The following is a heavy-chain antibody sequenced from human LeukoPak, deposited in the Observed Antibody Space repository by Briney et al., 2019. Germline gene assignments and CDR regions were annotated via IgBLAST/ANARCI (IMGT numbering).Heavy chain of an antibody. CDR3: ARGGPFPSSSSSREYYLDY. CDR2: RSIYNGNT. CDR1: GYDFINYG. V-gene: IGHV1-18*01. Sequence: DSVKVSCKASGYDFINYGISWVRQAPGQGLEWMGWRSIYNGNTDYKLQGRVTMTTDTSTGTAYMELRSLRSDDTAVYYCARGGPFPSSSSSREYYLDYWGQGTLVTVSS. D-gene: IGHD6-6*01. J-gene: IGHJ4*02.